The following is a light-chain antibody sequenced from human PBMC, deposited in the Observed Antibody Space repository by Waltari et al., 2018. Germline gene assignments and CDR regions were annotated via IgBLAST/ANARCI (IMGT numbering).Light chain of an antibody. CDR1: QQIYTR. J-gene: IGKJ1*01. CDR2: GAS. Sequence: DIQMTQSPSFVYASVGDRVTINCRASQQIYTRVAGYQQRPEEVPKLLIYGASNLRAGVPARFSCGGSETDFTLTISSLHPEDFAIYYCQQTHSFPLTFGQGTRVE. V-gene: IGKV1-12*01. CDR3: QQTHSFPLT.